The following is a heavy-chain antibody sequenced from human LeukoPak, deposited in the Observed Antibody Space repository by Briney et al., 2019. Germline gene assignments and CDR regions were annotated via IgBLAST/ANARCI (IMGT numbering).Heavy chain of an antibody. CDR1: GGSISSGSYY. CDR2: IYTSGST. J-gene: IGHJ5*02. V-gene: IGHV4-61*02. CDR3: ARDGNAYCGGDCYWPYVGFDP. D-gene: IGHD2-21*01. Sequence: SETLSLTCTVSGGSISSGSYYWSWIRQPAGKGLEWIGRIYTSGSTNYNPSLKSRVTISVDTSKNQFSLKLSSVTAADTAVYYCARDGNAYCGGDCYWPYVGFDPWGQGTLVTVSS.